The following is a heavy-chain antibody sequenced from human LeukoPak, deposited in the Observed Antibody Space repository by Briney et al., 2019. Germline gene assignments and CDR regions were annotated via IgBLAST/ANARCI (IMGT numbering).Heavy chain of an antibody. V-gene: IGHV3-23*01. J-gene: IGHJ4*01. Sequence: GGSLRLSCAASGFTFSSYAMSWVRQAPGKGLEWVSAISGSGGSTYYADSVKGRFTISRDNSKNTLYLQMNSLRAEDTAVYYCAKEYCSSTSCYTPPSLWGQGTLVTVSS. CDR1: GFTFSSYA. CDR2: ISGSGGST. D-gene: IGHD2-2*02. CDR3: AKEYCSSTSCYTPPSL.